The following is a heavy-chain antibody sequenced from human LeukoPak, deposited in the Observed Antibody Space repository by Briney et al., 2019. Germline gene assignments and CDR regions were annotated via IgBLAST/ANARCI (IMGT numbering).Heavy chain of an antibody. J-gene: IGHJ4*02. CDR3: ARDGFVGAADY. D-gene: IGHD6-13*01. CDR2: INQDGSEK. CDR1: EFTFSGYW. Sequence: GGSLRLSCAASEFTFSGYWMNWVSQAPGKGPEWVANINQDGSEKHYVDSVKGRFTISRDNAKNSLFLQMNSLRVEDTAVFYCARDGFVGAADYRGQGTLVTVSS. V-gene: IGHV3-7*01.